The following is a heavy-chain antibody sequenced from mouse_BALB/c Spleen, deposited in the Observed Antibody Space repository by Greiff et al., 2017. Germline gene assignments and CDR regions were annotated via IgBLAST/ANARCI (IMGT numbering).Heavy chain of an antibody. CDR3: ARDLPYYYGSSYGAMDY. V-gene: IGHV5-4*02. J-gene: IGHJ4*01. Sequence: EVKLVESGGGLVKPGGSLKLSCAASGFTFSDYYMYWVRRTPEKRLEWVATISDGGSYTYYPDSVKGRFTISRDNAKNNLYLQMSSLKSEDTAMYYCARDLPYYYGSSYGAMDYWGQGTSVTVSS. CDR2: ISDGGSYT. D-gene: IGHD1-1*01. CDR1: GFTFSDYY.